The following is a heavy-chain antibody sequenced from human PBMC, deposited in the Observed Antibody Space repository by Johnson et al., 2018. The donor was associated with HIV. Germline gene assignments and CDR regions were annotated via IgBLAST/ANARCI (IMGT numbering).Heavy chain of an antibody. D-gene: IGHD2/OR15-2a*01. CDR1: GFTFSSYG. J-gene: IGHJ3*02. CDR3: AKVLLPQDAFDI. Sequence: VQLVESGGGVVQPGRSLRLSCAASGFTFSSYGMHWVRQAPRKGLVWVSRINSDGSSTNYADSVKGRFTISRDNSKNTLYLQMNSLRAEDTALYYCAKVLLPQDAFDIWGQGTMVTVSS. CDR2: INSDGSST. V-gene: IGHV3-74*02.